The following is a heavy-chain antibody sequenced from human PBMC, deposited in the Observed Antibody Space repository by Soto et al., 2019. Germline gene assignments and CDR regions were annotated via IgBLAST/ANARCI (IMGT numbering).Heavy chain of an antibody. D-gene: IGHD5-18*01. J-gene: IGHJ6*02. CDR1: GYTLYSHS. Sequence: QAQLVQSGAEVKKPGASVKVSCKASGYTLYSHSTTWVRQAPGQGREWMGRISADNGNTKYVQKFRGRVTMTTDTSTSTVYMELRNLRSDDTAVYYCARCIQQDYYYGMDVWGQGTTVTVSS. CDR2: ISADNGNT. CDR3: ARCIQQDYYYGMDV. V-gene: IGHV1-18*01.